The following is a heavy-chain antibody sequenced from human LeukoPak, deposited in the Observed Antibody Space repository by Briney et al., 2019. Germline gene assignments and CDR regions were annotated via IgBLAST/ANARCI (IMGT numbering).Heavy chain of an antibody. D-gene: IGHD2-2*01. J-gene: IGHJ3*01. CDR2: LYTGGGT. CDR1: GFSVRTTY. CDR3: AEFRVPASLDLVFDV. V-gene: IGHV3-53*01. Sequence: GGSLRLSCAASGFSVRTTYMSWVRQAPGKRLEWVSVLYTGGGTDHADSVMGRFTISRDNSKNTLSLQMNSLRAEDTAVYYCAEFRVPASLDLVFDVWGQGTMVTVSS.